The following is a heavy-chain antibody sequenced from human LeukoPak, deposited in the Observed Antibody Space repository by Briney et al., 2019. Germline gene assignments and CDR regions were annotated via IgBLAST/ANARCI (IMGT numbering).Heavy chain of an antibody. CDR1: GFTFSSYA. CDR3: ARDLIPGLLATAPSSDY. D-gene: IGHD5-24*01. Sequence: GGSLRLSCAASGFTFSSYAMHWVRQAPGKGLEWVAVISYDGSNKYYADSVKGRFTISRDNSKNTLYLQMNSLRAEDTAVYYCARDLIPGLLATAPSSDYWGQGTLVTVSS. J-gene: IGHJ4*02. V-gene: IGHV3-30-3*01. CDR2: ISYDGSNK.